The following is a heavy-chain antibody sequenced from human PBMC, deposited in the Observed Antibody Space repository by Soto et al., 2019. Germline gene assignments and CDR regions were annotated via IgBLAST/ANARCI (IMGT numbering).Heavy chain of an antibody. CDR1: GGSISSHY. Sequence: SVPLPLTWTVSGGSISSHYWSWIRQPPGKGLEWIGYIYYSGSTNYNPSLKSRVTISVDTSKNQFSLKLSSVTAADTAVYYCARVQSSGWYTFNWFDPWGQGTLVTVSS. CDR2: IYYSGST. D-gene: IGHD6-19*01. V-gene: IGHV4-59*11. CDR3: ARVQSSGWYTFNWFDP. J-gene: IGHJ5*02.